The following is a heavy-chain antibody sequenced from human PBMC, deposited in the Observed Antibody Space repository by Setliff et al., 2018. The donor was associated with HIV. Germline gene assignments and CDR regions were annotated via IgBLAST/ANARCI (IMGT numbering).Heavy chain of an antibody. D-gene: IGHD5-12*01. J-gene: IGHJ3*02. V-gene: IGHV4-30-4*08. CDR3: ARGKSGSYDAYDM. CDR2: IYYSGST. Sequence: PSETLSLTCTVSGGSISSGDYYWSWIRQPPGKGLEWTGYIYYSGSTYYNPSLKSRVTISVDTSTNQVSLQLSSVTAADTAVYYCARGKSGSYDAYDMWGQGTMVTVSS. CDR1: GGSISSGDYY.